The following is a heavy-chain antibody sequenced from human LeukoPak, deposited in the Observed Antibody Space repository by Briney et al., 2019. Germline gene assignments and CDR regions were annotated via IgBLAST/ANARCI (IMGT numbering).Heavy chain of an antibody. Sequence: PGRSLRLSCAASGFTFDDYAMHWVRHAPGKGLEWVSGISWNSGSIGYADSVKGRFTISRDNAKNSLYLQMNSLRAEDTALYCCAKAEGLQWLASLDYWGQGTLVTVSS. J-gene: IGHJ4*02. CDR2: ISWNSGSI. D-gene: IGHD6-19*01. V-gene: IGHV3-9*01. CDR3: AKAEGLQWLASLDY. CDR1: GFTFDDYA.